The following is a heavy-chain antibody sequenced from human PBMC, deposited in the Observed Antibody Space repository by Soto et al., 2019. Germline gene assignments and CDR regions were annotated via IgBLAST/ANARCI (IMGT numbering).Heavy chain of an antibody. Sequence: GSLRLSCAASGFTFSSYSMNWVRQAPGKGLEWVSSISSSSSYIYYADSVKGRFTISRDNAKNSLYLQMSSLRAEDTAVYYCARDPYYYDSSGYRAPGRYYGMDVWGQGTTVTVSS. J-gene: IGHJ6*02. CDR2: ISSSSSYI. V-gene: IGHV3-21*01. D-gene: IGHD3-22*01. CDR1: GFTFSSYS. CDR3: ARDPYYYDSSGYRAPGRYYGMDV.